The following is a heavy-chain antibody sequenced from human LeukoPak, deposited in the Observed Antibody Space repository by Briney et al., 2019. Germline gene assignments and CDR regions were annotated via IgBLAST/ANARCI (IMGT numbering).Heavy chain of an antibody. Sequence: SETLSLTCTVSGVSMTTYSWSWIRQPPGEGLEWIGYIFYSGSTNYNPSLKSRVTLSVDTSKNQFSLRLSSVTAADTAVYYCARLQFGSGDYHEVDYWGQGTLVTVSS. CDR3: ARLQFGSGDYHEVDY. CDR1: GVSMTTYS. V-gene: IGHV4-59*08. D-gene: IGHD3-22*01. CDR2: IFYSGST. J-gene: IGHJ4*02.